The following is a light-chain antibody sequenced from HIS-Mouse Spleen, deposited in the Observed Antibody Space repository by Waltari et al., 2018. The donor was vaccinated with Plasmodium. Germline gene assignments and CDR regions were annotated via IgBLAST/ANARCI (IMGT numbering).Light chain of an antibody. CDR1: SRHVAVYNY. V-gene: IGLV2-8*01. J-gene: IGLJ2*01. Sequence: QSALTQPPPASGSPGQPATIPCTGTSRHVAVYNYAHWYQQHPGKAPKLMIYEVTKRPSGVPDRFSGSKSGNTASLTVSGLQAEDEADYYCSTYAGSNNLVFGGGTKLTVL. CDR2: EVT. CDR3: STYAGSNNLV.